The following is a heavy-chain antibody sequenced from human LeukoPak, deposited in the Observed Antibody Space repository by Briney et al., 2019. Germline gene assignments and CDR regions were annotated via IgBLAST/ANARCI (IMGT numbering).Heavy chain of an antibody. CDR1: GYTFTSYG. CDR2: IRAYNGNT. J-gene: IGHJ4*02. V-gene: IGHV1-18*01. CDR3: ARVRESYYDILTGYSDY. D-gene: IGHD3-9*01. Sequence: ASVKVSFKASGYTFTSYGISWVRQAPGQGLEWMEWIRAYNGNTNYAQKLQGRVTMTTDTSTSTAYMELRSLRSDDTAVYYCARVRESYYDILTGYSDYWGQGTLVTVSS.